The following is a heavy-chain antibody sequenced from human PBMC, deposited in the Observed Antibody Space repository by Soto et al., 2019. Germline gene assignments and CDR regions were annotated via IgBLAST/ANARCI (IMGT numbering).Heavy chain of an antibody. J-gene: IGHJ6*02. CDR3: AITLVYDSYYSYGMAV. V-gene: IGHV6-1*01. CDR2: TDYRSKWYN. D-gene: IGHD1-20*01. Sequence: SQTLSLTCAISGDSVSSNSVAWKWIRQSTSRGLEWLGRTDYRSKWYNDYAITVKSRITINPDTSKNQFSLQLNSVTPEETAVYFCAITLVYDSYYSYGMAVWGQGTTVTVSS. CDR1: GDSVSSNSVA.